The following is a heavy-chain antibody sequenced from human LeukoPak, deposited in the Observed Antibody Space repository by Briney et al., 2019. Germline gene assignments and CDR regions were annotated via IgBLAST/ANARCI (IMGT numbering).Heavy chain of an antibody. CDR1: GFTFSSYW. CDR3: ARVDSGYSDFDY. CDR2: IKQDGSEK. J-gene: IGHJ4*02. D-gene: IGHD5-18*01. V-gene: IGHV3-7*01. Sequence: PGGSLILSCAASGFTFSSYWMSWVRPAPGKGLEWVANIKQDGSEKYYVDSVKGRFTISRDNAKNSLYLQMNSLRAEDTAVYYCARVDSGYSDFDYWGQGTLVTVSS.